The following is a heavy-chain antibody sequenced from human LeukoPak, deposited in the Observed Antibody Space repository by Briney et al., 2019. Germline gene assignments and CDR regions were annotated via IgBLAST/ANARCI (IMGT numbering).Heavy chain of an antibody. CDR2: ISYDGSNK. CDR1: GFTFSSYA. Sequence: PGGSLRLSCSASGFTFSSYAMRWVRQAPGKRLEWVAVISYDGSNKYYADSVKGRFTISRDNSKNTLYLQMNSLRAEDTAVYYCARAGRYCSGGSCFTPYYYYGMDVWGQGTTVTVSS. CDR3: ARAGRYCSGGSCFTPYYYYGMDV. V-gene: IGHV3-30*04. J-gene: IGHJ6*02. D-gene: IGHD2-15*01.